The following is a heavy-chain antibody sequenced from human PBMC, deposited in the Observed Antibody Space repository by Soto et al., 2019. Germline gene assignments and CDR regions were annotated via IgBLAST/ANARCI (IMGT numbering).Heavy chain of an antibody. CDR1: GGSISSGGYS. CDR3: ASGGSSWSYYHYYGMDV. J-gene: IGHJ6*02. D-gene: IGHD6-13*01. CDR2: IYHSGST. Sequence: SETLSLTCAVSGGSISSGGYSWSWIRQPPGKGLEWIGYIYHSGSTYYNPSLKSRVTISVDRSKNQFSLKLSSVTAADTAVYYCASGGSSWSYYHYYGMDVWGQGTTVTVSS. V-gene: IGHV4-30-2*01.